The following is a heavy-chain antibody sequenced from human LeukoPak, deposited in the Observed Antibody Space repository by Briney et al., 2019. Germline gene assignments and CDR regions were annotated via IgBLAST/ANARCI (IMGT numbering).Heavy chain of an antibody. CDR3: ASSDQSDRVARRQYYFDY. Sequence: ASVKVSCKASGYTFTSYSIHWVRQAPGQGLEWMGIINPSGASASYAQKFQGRVTITADESTSTAYMELSSLRSEDTAVYYCASSDQSDRVARRQYYFDYWGQGTLVTVSS. CDR1: GYTFTSYS. CDR2: INPSGASA. J-gene: IGHJ4*02. D-gene: IGHD3-3*01. V-gene: IGHV1-46*01.